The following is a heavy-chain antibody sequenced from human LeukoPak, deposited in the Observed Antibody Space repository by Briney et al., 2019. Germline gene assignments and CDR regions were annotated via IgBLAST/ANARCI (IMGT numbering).Heavy chain of an antibody. CDR2: ISGGAGTP. V-gene: IGHV3-23*01. CDR3: AKRRTTVITMDYFDY. J-gene: IGHJ4*02. CDR1: GFTFSSYA. D-gene: IGHD4-17*01. Sequence: GGSLRLSCAASGFTFSSYAMSWVRQAPGKGLEWVSGISGGAGTPYYADSVEGRFTISRDNSKSTLYLQMTSLRAEDTAVYYCAKRRTTVITMDYFDYWGQGTLVTVSS.